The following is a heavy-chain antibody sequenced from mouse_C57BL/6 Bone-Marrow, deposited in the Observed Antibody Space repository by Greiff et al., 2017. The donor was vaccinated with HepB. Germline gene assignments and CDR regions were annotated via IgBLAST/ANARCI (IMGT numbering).Heavy chain of an antibody. V-gene: IGHV1-15*01. CDR1: GYTFTDYE. D-gene: IGHD1-1*01. CDR2: IDPETGGT. Sequence: QVHVKQSGAELVRPGASVTLSCKASGYTFTDYEMHWVKQTPVHGLEWIGAIDPETGGTAYNQKFKGKAILTADKSSSTAYMELRSLTSEDSAVYYCTRQNSLYYYGSSWYFDVWGTGTTVTVSS. J-gene: IGHJ1*03. CDR3: TRQNSLYYYGSSWYFDV.